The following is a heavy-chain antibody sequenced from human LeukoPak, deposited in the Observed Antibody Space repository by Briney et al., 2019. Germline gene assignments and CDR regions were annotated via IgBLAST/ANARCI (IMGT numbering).Heavy chain of an antibody. CDR3: AKDRSQWLVWDKYYFDY. CDR2: IFRDDST. D-gene: IGHD6-19*01. J-gene: IGHJ4*02. CDR1: GFTVSNNY. Sequence: GGSLRLSCAASGFTVSNNYMMWVRQAPGKGLEWVSAIFRDDSTYYADSVKGRFTISRDNSKNTLYLQMNSLRAEDTAVYYCAKDRSQWLVWDKYYFDYWGQGTLVTVSS. V-gene: IGHV3-53*01.